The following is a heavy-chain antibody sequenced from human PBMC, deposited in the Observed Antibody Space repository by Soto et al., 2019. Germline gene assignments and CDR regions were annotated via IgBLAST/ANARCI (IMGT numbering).Heavy chain of an antibody. CDR3: AKDSALNTNCYGMDV. D-gene: IGHD1-26*01. CDR1: GFTFSIYA. Sequence: SLRLSGAAAGFTFSIYAMSWVREAPGKGLEWVSAISGSGGSTYYAYSMKGRFTISRDNSKNTLYLQMNSLRAEDTAVYYCAKDSALNTNCYGMDVWGQGTTVTVSS. V-gene: IGHV3-23*01. CDR2: ISGSGGST. J-gene: IGHJ6*02.